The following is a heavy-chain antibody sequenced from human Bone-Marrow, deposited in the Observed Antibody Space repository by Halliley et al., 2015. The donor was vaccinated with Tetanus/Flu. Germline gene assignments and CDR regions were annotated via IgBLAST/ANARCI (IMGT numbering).Heavy chain of an antibody. Sequence: ANIRPDGCEKYYVDSVKGRFTISRDNAKNSLSLQMDSLRADDTAVYYCAKGGFTVRGGNGMDVWGQGTTVTVSS. CDR3: AKGGFTVRGGNGMDV. V-gene: IGHV3-7*03. CDR2: IRPDGCEK. J-gene: IGHJ6*02. D-gene: IGHD3-10*01.